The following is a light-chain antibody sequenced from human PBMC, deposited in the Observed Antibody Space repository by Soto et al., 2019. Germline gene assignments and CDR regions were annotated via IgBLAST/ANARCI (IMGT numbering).Light chain of an antibody. Sequence: DIQMTQSPSSLSASVGDRVTITCRASQSISNYLNWYQQKPGKAPKLLMYAASSLQSGVPSRFSGSGSGTDFNLTISSLQLEDFATYYCQQSYSTPRTVGQGTKVEIK. J-gene: IGKJ1*01. V-gene: IGKV1-39*01. CDR3: QQSYSTPRT. CDR1: QSISNY. CDR2: AAS.